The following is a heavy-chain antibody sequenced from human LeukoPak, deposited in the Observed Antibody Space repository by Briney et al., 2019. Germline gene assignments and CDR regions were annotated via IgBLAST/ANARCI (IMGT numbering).Heavy chain of an antibody. CDR2: IYYSGST. CDR1: GGSISSYY. J-gene: IGHJ2*01. Sequence: SETLSLTCTVSGGSISSYYWSWIRQPPGKGLEWIGYIYYSGSTNYNPSLKSRVTISVDTSKNQFSLKLSSVTAADTAVYYCARSFNYYGGRSNGWYFDLWGRGTLVTVSS. D-gene: IGHD4-23*01. CDR3: ARSFNYYGGRSNGWYFDL. V-gene: IGHV4-59*01.